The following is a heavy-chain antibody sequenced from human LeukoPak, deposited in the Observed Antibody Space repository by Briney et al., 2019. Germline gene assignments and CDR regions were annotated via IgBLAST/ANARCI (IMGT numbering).Heavy chain of an antibody. J-gene: IGHJ4*02. CDR3: ARADSGSYLVY. CDR1: GGSIRSSYYY. CDR2: IYDSGST. Sequence: SETLSLTCTVSGGSIRSSYYYWGWIRQPPGKGLEWIGSIYDSGSTYYNPSLKSRVTISVDKSKNQFSLKLSSVTAADTAVYYCARADSGSYLVYWGQGTLVTVSS. D-gene: IGHD1-26*01. V-gene: IGHV4-39*07.